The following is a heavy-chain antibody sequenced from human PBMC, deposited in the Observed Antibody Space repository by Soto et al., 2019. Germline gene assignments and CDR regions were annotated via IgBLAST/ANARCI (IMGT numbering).Heavy chain of an antibody. CDR3: ERGSAAGSQYGDFDY. J-gene: IGHJ4*02. CDR1: VCTLSRYA. D-gene: IGHD6-13*01. CDR2: IIPIFGTA. Sequence: SVNVSCKSSVCTLSRYAISVVRQAPGQGLEWMGGIIPIFGTANYAQKFQGRVTITADESTSTAYMELSSLRSEDTAVYYCERGSAAGSQYGDFDYWGQGTLVTVSS. V-gene: IGHV1-69*13.